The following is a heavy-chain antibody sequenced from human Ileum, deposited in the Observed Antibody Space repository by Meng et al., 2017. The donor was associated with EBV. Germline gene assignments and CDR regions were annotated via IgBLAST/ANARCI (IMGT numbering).Heavy chain of an antibody. CDR2: INHSGST. CDR3: ARGFYTYGSSCFDY. D-gene: IGHD6-13*01. CDR1: GGSFSGYY. J-gene: IGHJ4*02. V-gene: IGHV4-34*01. Sequence: QVQLQQWGPGLLNPSETLSLTCAVYGGSFSGYYWTWIRQPPGKGLEWIGEINHSGSTNYNPSLKSRVTISVDKNQFSLKLSPVTAADTAVYYCARGFYTYGSSCFDYWGQGTLVTVSS.